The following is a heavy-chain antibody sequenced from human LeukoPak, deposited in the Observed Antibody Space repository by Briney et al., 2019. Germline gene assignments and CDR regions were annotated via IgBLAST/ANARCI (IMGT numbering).Heavy chain of an antibody. Sequence: GGSLRLSCAASGFTFSSYWMSWVRQAPGQGLEWGANIKQDGSEKYYVDSVKGRFTISRDNAKNSLYLQMNSLRAEDTAVSYCARAQTRLQFYYYYGMDVWGQGTTVTVSS. CDR2: IKQDGSEK. V-gene: IGHV3-7*01. CDR1: GFTFSSYW. J-gene: IGHJ6*02. CDR3: ARAQTRLQFYYYYGMDV. D-gene: IGHD4-11*01.